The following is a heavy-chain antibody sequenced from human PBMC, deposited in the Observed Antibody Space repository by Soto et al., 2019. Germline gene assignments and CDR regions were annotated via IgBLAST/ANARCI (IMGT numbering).Heavy chain of an antibody. CDR3: AGWGGQDYNY. D-gene: IGHD4-4*01. V-gene: IGHV3-7*03. J-gene: IGHJ4*02. Sequence: EVQLLGSGGGLVQPGGSLRLSCVGSGFPFSTYWMNWVRQAPGKGLEWVANITPDGNVGTFVDSVRGRFTTSRNNAKNSLYLQMNSLRADDTAVYFCAGWGGQDYNYWGQGIMVTVSS. CDR1: GFPFSTYW. CDR2: ITPDGNVG.